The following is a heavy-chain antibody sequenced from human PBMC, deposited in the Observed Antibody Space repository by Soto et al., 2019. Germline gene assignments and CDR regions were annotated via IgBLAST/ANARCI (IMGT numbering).Heavy chain of an antibody. D-gene: IGHD5-18*01. V-gene: IGHV1-18*01. CDR2: ISAYNGNT. CDR1: GYTFTSYG. Sequence: ASVKVSCKASGYTFTSYGISWVRQAPGQGLEWMGWISAYNGNTNYAQKLQGRVTMTTDTSTSTAYMELRSLRSDDTAVYYCARDSLVVSGYSYGYAYWGQGTLFTVS. J-gene: IGHJ4*02. CDR3: ARDSLVVSGYSYGYAY.